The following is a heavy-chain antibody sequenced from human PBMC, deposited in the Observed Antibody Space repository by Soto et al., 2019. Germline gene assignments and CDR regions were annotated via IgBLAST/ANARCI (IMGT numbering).Heavy chain of an antibody. J-gene: IGHJ4*02. CDR1: GGTFSSYT. Sequence: QVQLVQSGAEVKKPGSSVKVSCKASGGTFSSYTISWVRQAPGQGLEWMGRIIPILGIANYAQKFQGSVTITADKSTSTAYMELSRLRSEDTAVYYCARSLISDGPSPGIAVAGTDYWGQGTLVTVSS. CDR2: IIPILGIA. D-gene: IGHD6-19*01. V-gene: IGHV1-69*02. CDR3: ARSLISDGPSPGIAVAGTDY.